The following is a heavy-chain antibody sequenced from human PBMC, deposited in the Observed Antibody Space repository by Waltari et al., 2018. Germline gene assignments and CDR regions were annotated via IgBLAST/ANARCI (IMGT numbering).Heavy chain of an antibody. V-gene: IGHV3-74*03. CDR1: GVTFGHYW. CDR2: ININGTTV. D-gene: IGHD3-10*01. CDR3: ARSTRGSFDF. Sequence: EVHLVESGGGLVRPGGSLRLSCAVSGVTFGHYWMHWVRQSPGKGLMWVSRININGTTVTYADSVKGRFTISRDNAKSTLYLEMQGLRADDTAIYYCARSTRGSFDFWGQGALVTVSS. J-gene: IGHJ4*02.